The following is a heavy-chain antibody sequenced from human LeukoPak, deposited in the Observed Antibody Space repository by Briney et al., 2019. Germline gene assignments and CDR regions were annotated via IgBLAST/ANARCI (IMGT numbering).Heavy chain of an antibody. D-gene: IGHD3-10*01. Sequence: SETLSLTCTVSGGSISSYYWSWIRQPAGRGLEWIGRIYTSGSTNYNPSLKSRVTMSVDTSKNQFSLKLSSVTAADTAVYYRASTMVRGVLYYFDYWGQGTLSPSPQ. CDR2: IYTSGST. CDR1: GGSISSYY. CDR3: ASTMVRGVLYYFDY. V-gene: IGHV4-4*07. J-gene: IGHJ4*02.